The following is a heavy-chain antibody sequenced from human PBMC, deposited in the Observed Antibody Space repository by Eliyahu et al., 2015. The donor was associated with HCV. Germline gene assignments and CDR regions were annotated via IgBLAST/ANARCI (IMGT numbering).Heavy chain of an antibody. V-gene: IGHV4-59*01. CDR1: GGSIXTYY. D-gene: IGHD6-19*01. CDR3: ASGGGGIAVAGTGGWFDP. CDR2: XHFSGGT. Sequence: QVQLQESGPGLVKPSETLSLTCTVSGGSIXTYYWXWIRQPPGKGLEWIGYXHFSGGTNYNPPLKSRVTMSVDTSKNQFSLNLTSVTAADTAVYYCASGGGGIAVAGTGGWFDPWGQGTLVTVSS. J-gene: IGHJ5*02.